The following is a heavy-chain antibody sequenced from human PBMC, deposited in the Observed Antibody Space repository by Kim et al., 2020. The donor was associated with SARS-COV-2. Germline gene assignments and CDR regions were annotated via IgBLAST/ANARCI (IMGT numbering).Heavy chain of an antibody. Sequence: ASVKVSCKASEYTFTSYYMHWVRQAPGQGLEWMGIINPSGGDTTYAQKFQGRVTMTRDTSTSTVYMELSSLRSEDTAVYYCARMGLAYCGGDCYARHFDYWGQGTLVTVSS. J-gene: IGHJ4*02. CDR3: ARMGLAYCGGDCYARHFDY. D-gene: IGHD2-21*02. V-gene: IGHV1-46*01. CDR2: INPSGGDT. CDR1: EYTFTSYY.